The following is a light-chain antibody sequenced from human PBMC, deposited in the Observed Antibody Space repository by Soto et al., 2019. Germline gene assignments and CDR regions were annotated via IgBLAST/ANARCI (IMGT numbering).Light chain of an antibody. J-gene: IGLJ3*02. V-gene: IGLV2-23*01. CDR3: CSYAGGNTWV. CDR2: EDS. CDR1: SSDVGTYNL. Sequence: QSALTQPASVSGSPGQSITISCTGSSSDVGTYNLVSWYQQHPGKAPKLIIYEDSKRPSGVSNRFSGSKSGNTASLTIAGLQAGDEADYYCCSYAGGNTWVFGGGTKVTVL.